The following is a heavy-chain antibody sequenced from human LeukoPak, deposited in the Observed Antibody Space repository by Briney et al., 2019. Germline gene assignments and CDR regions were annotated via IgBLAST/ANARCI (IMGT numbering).Heavy chain of an antibody. CDR3: ARGRYESTRLSAYYYYYMDV. CDR2: IIPLFGTV. Sequence: SVKVSCKASGDTFSSYSITWIRQAPGQGLEWVGGIIPLFGTVDHAEEVQGRVTITTDESTSTAYMELTSLRSADTAVYYCARGRYESTRLSAYYYYYMDVWGKGTTVTVSS. D-gene: IGHD1-14*01. V-gene: IGHV1-69*05. J-gene: IGHJ6*03. CDR1: GDTFSSYS.